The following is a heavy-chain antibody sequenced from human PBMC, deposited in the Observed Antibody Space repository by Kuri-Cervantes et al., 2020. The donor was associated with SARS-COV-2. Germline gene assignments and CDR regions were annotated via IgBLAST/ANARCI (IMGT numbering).Heavy chain of an antibody. CDR1: GYSISRGYY. CDR2: IYHSGST. Sequence: SETLSLTCTVSGYSISRGYYWGWIRQPPGKGLEWIGSIYHSGSTYYNPSLKSRVTISVDTSKNQFSLKLSSVTAADTAVYYCARGPAHDFWSGYRFDYRGQGTLVTVSS. J-gene: IGHJ4*02. V-gene: IGHV4-38-2*02. CDR3: ARGPAHDFWSGYRFDY. D-gene: IGHD3-3*01.